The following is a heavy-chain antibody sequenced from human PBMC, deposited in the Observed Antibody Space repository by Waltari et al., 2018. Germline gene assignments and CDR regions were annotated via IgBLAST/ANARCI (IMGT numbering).Heavy chain of an antibody. Sequence: QVQLQESGPGLVKPSGTLSLTCAVSGGSISSSNWWSWVRQPPGKGLEWIGEIYHSGLTNYTPPLKSRVTISVDKSKNQFSLKLSSVTAADTAVYYCAKIAAAGTYYFDYWGQGTLVTVSS. V-gene: IGHV4-4*02. D-gene: IGHD6-13*01. CDR3: AKIAAAGTYYFDY. CDR1: GGSISSSNW. CDR2: IYHSGLT. J-gene: IGHJ4*02.